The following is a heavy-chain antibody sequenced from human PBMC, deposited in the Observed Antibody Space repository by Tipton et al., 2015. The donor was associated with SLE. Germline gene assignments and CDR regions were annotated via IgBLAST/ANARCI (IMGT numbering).Heavy chain of an antibody. V-gene: IGHV4-39*07. CDR1: GGSISSSDYS. CDR3: ARFHLKSYYEFDS. Sequence: TLSLTCTVSGGSISSSDYSWGWIRQPPGKGLEWIGGIYYSGSTFYNPSLKSRVTISVDTSKYQLSLQLSSVTAADTAVYYCARFHLKSYYEFDSWGQGTLVTVSS. D-gene: IGHD1-26*01. J-gene: IGHJ5*01. CDR2: IYYSGST.